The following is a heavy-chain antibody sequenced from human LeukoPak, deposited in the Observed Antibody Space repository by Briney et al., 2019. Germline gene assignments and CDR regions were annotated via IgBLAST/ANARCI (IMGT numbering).Heavy chain of an antibody. CDR2: IWYDGSNK. J-gene: IGHJ3*02. Sequence: GGSLRLSCAASGFTFDDYAMHWVRQAPGKGLEWVAVIWYDGSNKYYADSVKGRFTISRDNSKNTLYLQMNSLRAEDTAVYYCARGGYSYGHDAFDIWGQGTMVTVSS. D-gene: IGHD5-18*01. CDR3: ARGGYSYGHDAFDI. V-gene: IGHV3-33*08. CDR1: GFTFDDYA.